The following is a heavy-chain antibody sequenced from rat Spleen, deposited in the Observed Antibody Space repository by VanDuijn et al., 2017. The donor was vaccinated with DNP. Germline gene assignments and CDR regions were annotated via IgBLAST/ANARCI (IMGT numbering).Heavy chain of an antibody. CDR2: ISYSGST. CDR1: GYSITSNY. Sequence: EVQFQESGPGLVKSSQSLSLTCSVTGYSITSNYWAWIRKFPGNKMEWMAYISYSGSTGYNPSLKSRISITRDTSKNQFFLQLNSVTTEDTATYYCAKDMGYSSYGFFDYWGQGVMVTVSS. V-gene: IGHV3-1*01. CDR3: AKDMGYSSYGFFDY. J-gene: IGHJ2*01. D-gene: IGHD1-2*01.